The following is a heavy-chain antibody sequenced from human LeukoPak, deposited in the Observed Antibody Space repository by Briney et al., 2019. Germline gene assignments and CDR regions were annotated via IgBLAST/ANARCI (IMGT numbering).Heavy chain of an antibody. D-gene: IGHD2-21*02. Sequence: GGSLRLSCEGSGFMFGNHGLIWVRQAPGKGLDWLSFIGPGGVTRLYANSVKGRFTISRDNTENSVFLQMNSLRVEDTAVYYCARVSPMTDGAFDLWGQGVMVTVSS. CDR3: ARVSPMTDGAFDL. CDR1: GFMFGNHG. V-gene: IGHV3-48*04. J-gene: IGHJ3*01. CDR2: IGPGGVTR.